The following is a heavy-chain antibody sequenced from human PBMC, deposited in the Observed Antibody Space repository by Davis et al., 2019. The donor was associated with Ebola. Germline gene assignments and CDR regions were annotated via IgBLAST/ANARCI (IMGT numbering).Heavy chain of an antibody. D-gene: IGHD2-15*01. Sequence: ASVKVSCKASGYTFSGYYMHWVRQAPGQGLEWMGWINPNSGGTNNAQKFQGRVTMTRDTSISTAYMELSRLRSEDTAVYYCARGLIRPLSGTDYWGQGTLVTVSS. CDR1: GYTFSGYY. CDR2: INPNSGGT. CDR3: ARGLIRPLSGTDY. V-gene: IGHV1-2*02. J-gene: IGHJ4*02.